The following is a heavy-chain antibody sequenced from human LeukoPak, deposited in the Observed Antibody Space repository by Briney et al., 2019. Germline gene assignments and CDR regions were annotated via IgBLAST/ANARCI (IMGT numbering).Heavy chain of an antibody. Sequence: GGSLRLSCAASGFTFSNYVMHWVRQAPGRGLEYASAISSDGRNTYYANPVKGRFTISRDNSKNTLYLQMGSLRAEDMAVYYCARIRNYDFWSGYDSWGQGTLVTVSS. J-gene: IGHJ4*02. D-gene: IGHD3-3*01. CDR2: ISSDGRNT. CDR1: GFTFSNYV. V-gene: IGHV3-64*01. CDR3: ARIRNYDFWSGYDS.